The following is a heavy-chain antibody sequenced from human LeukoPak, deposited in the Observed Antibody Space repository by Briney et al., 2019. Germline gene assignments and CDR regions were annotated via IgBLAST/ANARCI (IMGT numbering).Heavy chain of an antibody. CDR3: AKDTGPLMITFGGVVISYFDY. J-gene: IGHJ4*02. CDR1: GFIFSNYA. CDR2: IKGNGFDT. Sequence: GGSLRLSCAGSGFIFSNYAMSWVRQAPGKGLEWVSGIKGNGFDTYYADSVKGRFTVSRDNSKNTLSLQMNSLSAEDTAVYYCAKDTGPLMITFGGVVISYFDYWGQGALITVSS. V-gene: IGHV3-23*01. D-gene: IGHD3-16*01.